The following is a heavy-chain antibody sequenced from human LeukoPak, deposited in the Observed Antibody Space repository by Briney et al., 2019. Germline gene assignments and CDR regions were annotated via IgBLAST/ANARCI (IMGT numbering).Heavy chain of an antibody. V-gene: IGHV3-30*02. CDR1: GFTFSSYG. CDR3: AKDSRVGSSGSRNAFDI. J-gene: IGHJ3*02. Sequence: PGGSLRLSCAASGFTFSSYGMHWVRQAPGKGLEWVAFTQYDVSNKHYVDSVKGRFTISRDNSKNTLFLQMNSLTVEDTAVYYCAKDSRVGSSGSRNAFDIWGQGTMVTVSS. CDR2: TQYDVSNK. D-gene: IGHD6-19*01.